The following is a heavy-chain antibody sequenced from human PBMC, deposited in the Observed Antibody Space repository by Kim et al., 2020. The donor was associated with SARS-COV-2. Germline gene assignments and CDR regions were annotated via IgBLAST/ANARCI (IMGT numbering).Heavy chain of an antibody. Sequence: GGSLRLSCAASEFTFNDYAMHWVRQAPGKGLEWVSGISWNSGSIGYAESVKGRFTISRDNAKNSLYLQMNSLRAEDTALYYCAKSLNYYDSSAYLTPAEGMDLWGQGTTVTVSS. V-gene: IGHV3-9*01. CDR2: ISWNSGSI. D-gene: IGHD3-22*01. J-gene: IGHJ6*02. CDR1: EFTFNDYA. CDR3: AKSLNYYDSSAYLTPAEGMDL.